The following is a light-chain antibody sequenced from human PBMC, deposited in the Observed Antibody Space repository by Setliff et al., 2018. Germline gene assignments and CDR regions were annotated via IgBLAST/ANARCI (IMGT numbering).Light chain of an antibody. CDR2: GNS. J-gene: IGLJ1*01. CDR3: AAWDDSLNGEV. Sequence: QSALTQPPSVSGAPGQRVTISCTGSSSNIGAGYDVHWYQQLPGTAPKLLIYGNSNRPSGVPDRFSGSKSGTSASLAITGLQAEDEADYYCAAWDDSLNGEVFGTGTKGTVL. CDR1: SSNIGAGYD. V-gene: IGLV1-40*01.